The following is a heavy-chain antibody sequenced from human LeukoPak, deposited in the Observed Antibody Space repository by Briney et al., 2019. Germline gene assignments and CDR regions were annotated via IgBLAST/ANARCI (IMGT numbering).Heavy chain of an antibody. CDR2: ISYDGRNK. J-gene: IGHJ4*02. V-gene: IGHV3-30*09. D-gene: IGHD4-17*01. CDR3: AKDATVTTHFDY. Sequence: GRSLRLSCAASGFTFSSYAMHWVRQAPGKGLEWVAVISYDGRNKHYTDSVKGRFAVSRDNSKNTLYLQMNSLRAEDTAVYYCAKDATVTTHFDYWGQGTLVTVSS. CDR1: GFTFSSYA.